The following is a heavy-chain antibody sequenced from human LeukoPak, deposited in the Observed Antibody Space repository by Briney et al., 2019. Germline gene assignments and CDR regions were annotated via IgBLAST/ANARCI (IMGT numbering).Heavy chain of an antibody. V-gene: IGHV3-7*05. CDR1: GFTFGSCW. CDR2: IKQDGSEK. D-gene: IGHD5-24*01. J-gene: IGHJ3*01. Sequence: GGSLRLSCAASGFTFGSCWMSWVRQAPGKGLEWVANIKQDGSEKYYVDSVKGRFTISRDNAKNSLYLQMNSLRAEDTAVYYCARDYGYDAFDVWGQGTMVTVSS. CDR3: ARDYGYDAFDV.